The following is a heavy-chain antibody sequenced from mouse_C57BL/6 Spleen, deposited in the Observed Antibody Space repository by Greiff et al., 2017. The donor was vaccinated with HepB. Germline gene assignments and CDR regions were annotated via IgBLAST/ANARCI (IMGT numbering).Heavy chain of an antibody. Sequence: QVQLKESGAELVRPGASVTLSCKASGYTFTDYEMHWVKQTPVHGLEWIGAIDPETGGTAYNQKFKGKAILTADKSSSTAYMELRSLTSEDSAVYYCTRTKRFVGDWYFDVWGTGTTVTVSS. V-gene: IGHV1-15*01. D-gene: IGHD1-1*02. CDR2: IDPETGGT. CDR3: TRTKRFVGDWYFDV. CDR1: GYTFTDYE. J-gene: IGHJ1*03.